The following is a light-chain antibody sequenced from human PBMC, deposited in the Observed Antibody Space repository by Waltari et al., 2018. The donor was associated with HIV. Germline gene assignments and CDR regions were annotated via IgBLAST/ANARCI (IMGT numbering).Light chain of an antibody. J-gene: IGLJ1*01. CDR1: TSNIGGNT. V-gene: IGLV1-44*01. CDR2: SNN. Sequence: QSVLAQPPSASGTPGQRVTISCSGSTSNIGGNTVSWYQQLPGTAPKLLIHSNNVRPSGVPYRLSGSTSGTSACLVISGLQSEDEADYYCAAWDDSLKGGAFGTGTKVTVL. CDR3: AAWDDSLKGGA.